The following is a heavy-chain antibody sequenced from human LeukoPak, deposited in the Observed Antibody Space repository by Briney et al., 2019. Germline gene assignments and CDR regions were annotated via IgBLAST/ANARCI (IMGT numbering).Heavy chain of an antibody. V-gene: IGHV3-64*02. CDR1: GFIFSSYA. D-gene: IGHD4-17*01. CDR2: ISSNGGST. Sequence: GGSLRLSCAASGFIFSSYAMHWVRQAPGKGLEYVSTISSNGGSTYYADSVKGRFTISRDNSKNTLYLQMGSLRAEDMAVYYCARSYGASLGGAFDIWGQGTMVTVSS. J-gene: IGHJ3*02. CDR3: ARSYGASLGGAFDI.